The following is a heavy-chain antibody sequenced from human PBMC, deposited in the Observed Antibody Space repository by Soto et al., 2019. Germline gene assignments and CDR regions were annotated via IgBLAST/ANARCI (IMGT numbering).Heavy chain of an antibody. Sequence: QVQLVQSGAEVKKPGASVKISCRASGYTFTSYYMQWVRQAPGEGLEWMGIINPSDFSTSYAQKFQGRMTVTMDTSASSVYMELSSLRSEDTAVYYCALASFDYWGQGTLVTVPS. CDR3: ALASFDY. J-gene: IGHJ4*02. V-gene: IGHV1-46*01. CDR2: INPSDFST. CDR1: GYTFTSYY.